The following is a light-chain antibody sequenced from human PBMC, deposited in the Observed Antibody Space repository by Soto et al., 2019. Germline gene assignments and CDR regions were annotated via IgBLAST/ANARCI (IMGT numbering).Light chain of an antibody. J-gene: IGKJ1*01. CDR1: QSVSSTY. CDR2: GAS. CDR3: HQCGNSWWT. V-gene: IGKV3-20*01. Sequence: EIVLTQSPGSLSLSPGERATLSCRASQSVSSTYLAWYQLKPGQAPRVLIYGASSRAPGIPDRFSGSGSGTDFTLTISRLEPEDFAVYYCHQCGNSWWTFGQGTKVDIK.